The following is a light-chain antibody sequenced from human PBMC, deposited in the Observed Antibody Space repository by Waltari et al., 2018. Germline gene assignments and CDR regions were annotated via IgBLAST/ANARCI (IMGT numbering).Light chain of an antibody. V-gene: IGLV2-11*01. CDR3: CSYAGDYSWI. J-gene: IGLJ2*01. CDR2: EGS. CDR1: GSDVGGYNY. Sequence: QSALTQPRPVSGSPGQSVTISCTGAGSDVGGYNYVSWYHQHPGKAPKLMLDEGSKRPSGVPDRFSGSKSGNTASLTISGLQAEDEADYYCCSYAGDYSWIFGGGTKVTVL.